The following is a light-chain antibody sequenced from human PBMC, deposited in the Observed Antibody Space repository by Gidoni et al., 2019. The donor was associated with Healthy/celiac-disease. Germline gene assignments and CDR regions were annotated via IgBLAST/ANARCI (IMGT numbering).Light chain of an antibody. J-gene: IGKJ1*01. CDR3: QQFNSYLWT. CDR2: DAS. CDR1: QGISSA. Sequence: AIQLTQSPSSMSASVGDRVTITCRASQGISSALAWYQQKPGKAPKLLIYDASSLESGVPSRFSGSGSGTDFTLTISSLQPEDFATYYCQQFNSYLWTFGQGTKVEIK. V-gene: IGKV1-13*02.